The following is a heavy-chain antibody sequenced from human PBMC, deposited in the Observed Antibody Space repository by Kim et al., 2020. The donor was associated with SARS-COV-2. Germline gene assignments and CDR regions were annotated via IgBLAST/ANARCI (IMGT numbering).Heavy chain of an antibody. CDR2: VDHIGTT. V-gene: IGHV4-4*02. J-gene: IGHJ3*01. Sequence: SETLSLTCVVSGVSISSSSCWSWVRQPPGKGLEWIGEVDHIGTTTYSVSLKSLVTISVDKSMNQFSLRPNSVSSAVTAGYYCSIGVSIVW. CDR3: SIGVSIV. CDR1: GVSISSSSC. D-gene: IGHD2-2*01.